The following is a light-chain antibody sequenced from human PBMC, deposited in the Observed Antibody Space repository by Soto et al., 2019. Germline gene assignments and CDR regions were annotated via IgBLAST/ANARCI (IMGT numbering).Light chain of an antibody. CDR1: NRDVGGYNY. Sequence: QSVLTQPHSVSGSPGQSVTISCTGTNRDVGGYNYVSWYQQSPGKAPKLLIYGVSERPSGVPDRFSGSKSGSTASLTISGLQADYYADHYSCSYSVPYTYVSGTGTILTVL. CDR2: GVS. J-gene: IGLJ1*01. CDR3: CSYSVPYTYV. V-gene: IGLV2-11*01.